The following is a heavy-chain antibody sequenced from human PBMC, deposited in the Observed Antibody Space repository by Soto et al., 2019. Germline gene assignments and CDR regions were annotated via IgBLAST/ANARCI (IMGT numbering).Heavy chain of an antibody. Sequence: SETLSLTCTVSGGSISSYYWSWIRQPAGKGLEWIGRIYTSGSTNYNPSLKSRVTMSVDTSKNQFSLKLSSVTAADTAVYYCARAEYSSSYNWFDPWGQGTLVTVYS. J-gene: IGHJ5*02. CDR1: GGSISSYY. CDR3: ARAEYSSSYNWFDP. CDR2: IYTSGST. D-gene: IGHD6-6*01. V-gene: IGHV4-4*07.